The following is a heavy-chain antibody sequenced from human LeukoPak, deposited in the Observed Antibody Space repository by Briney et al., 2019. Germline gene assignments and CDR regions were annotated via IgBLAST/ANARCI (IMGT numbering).Heavy chain of an antibody. CDR3: ARGGAGYYFDS. J-gene: IGHJ4*02. V-gene: IGHV3-7*01. CDR2: LNEDGSEK. D-gene: IGHD6-19*01. Sequence: GGSLRLSCAASGFNFRTKWMSWVRQPPGKGLEWVANLNEDGSEKYYMDSLKGRFTITRDNAENSLYLHMNSLRAEDTAVYYCARGGAGYYFDSWGQGTLLTVSS. CDR1: GFNFRTKW.